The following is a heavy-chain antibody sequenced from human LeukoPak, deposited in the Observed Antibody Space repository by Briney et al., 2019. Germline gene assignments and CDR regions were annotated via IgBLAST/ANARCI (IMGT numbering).Heavy chain of an antibody. D-gene: IGHD2-15*01. V-gene: IGHV1-18*01. J-gene: IGHJ3*02. CDR3: ASSLAAIQPLVVPYAFDI. CDR2: ISAYNGNT. Sequence: ASVKVSCKASGYTFTSYGISWVRQAPGQGLEWMGWISAYNGNTNYAQKLQGRVTMTTDTSTSTAYMELRSLRSDDTAVYYCASSLAAIQPLVVPYAFDIWGQGTMVTVSS. CDR1: GYTFTSYG.